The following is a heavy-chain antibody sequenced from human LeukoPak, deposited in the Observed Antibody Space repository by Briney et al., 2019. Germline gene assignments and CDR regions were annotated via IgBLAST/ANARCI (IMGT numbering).Heavy chain of an antibody. D-gene: IGHD5-18*01. Sequence: ASVKVSCKASGYTFTSYGISWVRQAPGQGLEWMGGIIPIFGTANYAQKFQGRVTITTDESTSTAYMELSSLRSEDTAVYYCASRYGEAPLIDYWGQGTLVTVS. J-gene: IGHJ4*02. CDR1: GYTFTSYG. CDR2: IIPIFGTA. CDR3: ASRYGEAPLIDY. V-gene: IGHV1-69*05.